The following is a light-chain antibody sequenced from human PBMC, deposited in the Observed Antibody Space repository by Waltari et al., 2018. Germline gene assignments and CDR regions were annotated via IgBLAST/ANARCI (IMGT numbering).Light chain of an antibody. CDR2: AAS. Sequence: DIQMTQSPSSLSASVGDRLTISCRASQDISTSLNWFQQRPGKAPKLLITAASTLQSGVPSRFSGSGSETDFTLTITNLQPEDFAIYYCQQSYSSPRTFGQGTRLEIK. J-gene: IGKJ5*01. CDR3: QQSYSSPRT. CDR1: QDISTS. V-gene: IGKV1-39*01.